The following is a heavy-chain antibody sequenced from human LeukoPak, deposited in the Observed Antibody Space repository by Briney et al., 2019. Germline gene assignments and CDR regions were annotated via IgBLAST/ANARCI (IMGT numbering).Heavy chain of an antibody. V-gene: IGHV1-69-2*01. J-gene: IGHJ4*02. CDR1: GYTFTDYY. D-gene: IGHD5-24*01. Sequence: ASVKVSCKVSGYTFTDYYMHWVQQAPGKGLEWMGLVDPEDGETIYAEKFQGRVTITADTSTDTAYMELSSLRCEDTAVYYCATVGDGYNSSPGDVDYWGQGTLVTVSS. CDR3: ATVGDGYNSSPGDVDY. CDR2: VDPEDGET.